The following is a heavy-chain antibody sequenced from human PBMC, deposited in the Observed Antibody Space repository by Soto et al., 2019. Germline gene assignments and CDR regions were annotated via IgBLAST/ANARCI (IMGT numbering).Heavy chain of an antibody. CDR2: IKQDGSEK. D-gene: IGHD2-2*01. Sequence: EVQLVESGGGLVQPGGSLRLSCAVSGFTFSSYWMSWVRQAPGKGLEWVANIKQDGSEKYYVDSVKGRFTISRDNAKNSLYLQMNSLRAEDTAVYYCAREGRYCSSTSCSYNWFDPWGQGTLVTVSS. V-gene: IGHV3-7*01. CDR3: AREGRYCSSTSCSYNWFDP. CDR1: GFTFSSYW. J-gene: IGHJ5*02.